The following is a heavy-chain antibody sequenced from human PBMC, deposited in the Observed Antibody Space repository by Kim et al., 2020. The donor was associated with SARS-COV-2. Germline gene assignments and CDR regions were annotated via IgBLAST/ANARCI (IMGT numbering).Heavy chain of an antibody. CDR3: ARLDGTGDGMDV. D-gene: IGHD3-10*01. CDR2: IDPSDSYT. J-gene: IGHJ6*02. CDR1: GCSFTSYW. Sequence: GASLKISCKGSGCSFTSYWISWVRQMPGKGLEWMGRIDPSDSYTNYSPSFQGHVTISVDKSISTAYLQWSSLKSSDTAMYYCARLDGTGDGMDVWGQGTTVTVSS. V-gene: IGHV5-10-1*01.